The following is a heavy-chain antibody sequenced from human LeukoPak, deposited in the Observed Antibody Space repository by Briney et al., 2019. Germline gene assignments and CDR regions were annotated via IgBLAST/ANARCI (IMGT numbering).Heavy chain of an antibody. CDR2: IYYSGST. V-gene: IGHV4-59*08. J-gene: IGHJ4*02. Sequence: SETLSLTCTVSGGSISSYYWSWIRQPPGKGLEWIGYIYYSGSTNYNPSLKSRVTISVDTSKNQFSLKLSSVTAADTAVYYWASLGYCTNGVCYGYFDYWGQGTLVTVSS. CDR3: ASLGYCTNGVCYGYFDY. D-gene: IGHD2-8*01. CDR1: GGSISSYY.